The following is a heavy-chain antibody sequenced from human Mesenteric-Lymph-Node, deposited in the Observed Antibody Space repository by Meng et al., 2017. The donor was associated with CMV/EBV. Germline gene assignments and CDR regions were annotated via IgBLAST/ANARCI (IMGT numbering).Heavy chain of an antibody. Sequence: GESLKISCTASGFTFNSHGMHWVRQAPGKGLEWLSVIWYDGTYKYYTDSVKGRFTISRDNSKNTLFLQMNSLKAEDTAVYYCARDGVNYDSGSHYLRTGYSGMDVWGQGTTVTVSS. J-gene: IGHJ6*02. V-gene: IGHV3-33*01. CDR2: IWYDGTYK. D-gene: IGHD3-10*01. CDR1: GFTFNSHG. CDR3: ARDGVNYDSGSHYLRTGYSGMDV.